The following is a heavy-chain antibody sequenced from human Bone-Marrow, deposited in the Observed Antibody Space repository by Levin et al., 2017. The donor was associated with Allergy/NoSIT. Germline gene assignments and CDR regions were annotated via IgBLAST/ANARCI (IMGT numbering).Heavy chain of an antibody. CDR3: TRRSSWTGRDFDY. Sequence: GGSLRLSCTTSGFSFSEYGLHWVRQAPGKGLEWVGFIRGKVNGGTTEYGASVKGRFIISRDDSEGIAYLQMNSLKVDDTGVYYCTRRSSWTGRDFDYWGQGTLVSVSS. J-gene: IGHJ4*02. CDR2: IRGKVNGGTT. CDR1: GFSFSEYG. V-gene: IGHV3-49*04. D-gene: IGHD3/OR15-3a*01.